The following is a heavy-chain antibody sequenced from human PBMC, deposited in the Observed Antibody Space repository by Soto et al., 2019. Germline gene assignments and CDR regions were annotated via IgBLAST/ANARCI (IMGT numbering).Heavy chain of an antibody. V-gene: IGHV3-23*01. Sequence: EVQLLESGGGLVQPGGSLRLSCAASGFTFSSYAMNWVRQAPGKGLEWVAVISGSGGSTYYADSVKGRLTSSRDNSKNTLYLQMNSLRAEETAVYYCARRGPGTYFDYWGQGTLVTVSS. D-gene: IGHD6-13*01. CDR2: ISGSGGST. J-gene: IGHJ4*02. CDR1: GFTFSSYA. CDR3: ARRGPGTYFDY.